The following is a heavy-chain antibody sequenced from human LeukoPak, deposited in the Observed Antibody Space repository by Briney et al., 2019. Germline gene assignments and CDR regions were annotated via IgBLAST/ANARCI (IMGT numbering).Heavy chain of an antibody. CDR2: IYYSGNT. Sequence: PSETLSLTCYVSGGSISSSSFYWDWIRQTPGKGLEWIGTIYYSGNTVYNPSLRSRVTISVDTSMNQFSLKLSSVTAADTAVYYCARLILAEYQLLHEDNWFDPWGQGTLVTVSS. V-gene: IGHV4-39*01. CDR3: ARLILAEYQLLHEDNWFDP. J-gene: IGHJ5*02. CDR1: GGSISSSSFY. D-gene: IGHD2-2*01.